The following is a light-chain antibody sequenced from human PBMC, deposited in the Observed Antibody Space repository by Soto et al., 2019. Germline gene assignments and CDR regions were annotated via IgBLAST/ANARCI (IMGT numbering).Light chain of an antibody. CDR3: HQRSNWPWT. J-gene: IGKJ1*01. Sequence: EIVLTQSPATLSLSPGERATLSGRASQSVVSSLAWYQQKPGQAPRLLIYDTSNRATGIPARFSGSGSGTDFTLTISSLEPEDFAIYYCHQRSNWPWTFGQGTKVELK. CDR2: DTS. CDR1: QSVVSS. V-gene: IGKV3-11*01.